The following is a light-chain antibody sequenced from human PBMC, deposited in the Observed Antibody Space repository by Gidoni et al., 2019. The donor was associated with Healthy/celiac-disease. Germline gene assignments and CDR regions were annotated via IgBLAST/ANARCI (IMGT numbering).Light chain of an antibody. CDR3: VRYMGSGIWV. CDR2: STN. CDR1: SGSVSTSYY. Sequence: QTVVTQEPSFPVSPGGTVTLTCGLSSGSVSTSYYPGWYQQTPGQAPRTLIYSTNTRSSGVPDRFSGSILVNKAALTITGAQADDESDYYCVRYMGSGIWVFGGGTKLTVL. J-gene: IGLJ3*02. V-gene: IGLV8-61*01.